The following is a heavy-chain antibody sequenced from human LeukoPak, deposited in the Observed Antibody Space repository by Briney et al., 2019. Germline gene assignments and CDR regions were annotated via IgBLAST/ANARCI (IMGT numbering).Heavy chain of an antibody. V-gene: IGHV4-59*01. CDR3: ARGGGYSGYDLSLHYYYGMDV. Sequence: SETLSLTCTVSGGSISSYYWSWIRQPPGKGLEWIGYIYYSGSTNYNPSLKSRVTISVDTSKNQFSLKLSSVTAADTAVYYCARGGGYSGYDLSLHYYYGMDVWGQGTTVTVSS. D-gene: IGHD5-12*01. CDR2: IYYSGST. CDR1: GGSISSYY. J-gene: IGHJ6*02.